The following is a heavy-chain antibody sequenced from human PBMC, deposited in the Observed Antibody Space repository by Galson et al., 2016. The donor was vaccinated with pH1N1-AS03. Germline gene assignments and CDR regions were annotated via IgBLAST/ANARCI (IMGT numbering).Heavy chain of an antibody. D-gene: IGHD6-19*01. CDR2: TNQDGSEK. V-gene: IGHV3-7*03. J-gene: IGHJ4*02. Sequence: SLRLSCAASGFTFSNYWMSWVRQAPGKGLEWVATTNQDGSEKYFVDSVKGRFTISRDDAKNSLYLQMNSLRAEDSALYYCARDPSGDRSGWYYLDYWGQGTLVTVSS. CDR1: GFTFSNYW. CDR3: ARDPSGDRSGWYYLDY.